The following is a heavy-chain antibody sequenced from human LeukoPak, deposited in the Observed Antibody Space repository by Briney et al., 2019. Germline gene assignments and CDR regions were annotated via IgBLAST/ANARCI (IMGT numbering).Heavy chain of an antibody. CDR3: ARELEWSHNHDY. J-gene: IGHJ4*02. CDR1: GFTFSSYA. D-gene: IGHD3-3*01. CDR2: ISYDGSNK. V-gene: IGHV3-30-3*01. Sequence: GGSLRLSCAASGFTFSSYAMHWVRQAPGKGLEWVAVISYDGSNKYYADSVKGRFTISRDNSENTLYLQMNSLRAEDTAVYYCARELEWSHNHDYWGQGTLVTVSS.